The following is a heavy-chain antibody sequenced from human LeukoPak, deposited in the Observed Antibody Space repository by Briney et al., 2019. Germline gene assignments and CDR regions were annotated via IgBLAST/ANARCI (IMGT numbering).Heavy chain of an antibody. D-gene: IGHD3-9*01. CDR3: ARDLGHTGYDLYDY. V-gene: IGHV3-7*01. J-gene: IGHJ4*02. CDR1: GINFRGYW. Sequence: GGSLRLSCAVSGINFRGYWMAWVRQAPGKGLEWVANMKQDGSEKYYVDSVKGRFTISRDNAKNSLYLEMNSLRVEDTAVYYCARDLGHTGYDLYDYWGQGTLATVSS. CDR2: MKQDGSEK.